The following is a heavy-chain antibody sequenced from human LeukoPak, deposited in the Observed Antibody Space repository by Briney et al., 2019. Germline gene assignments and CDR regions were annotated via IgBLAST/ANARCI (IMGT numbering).Heavy chain of an antibody. CDR1: GYTFTSYA. CDR2: INTNTGNP. Sequence: ASVKVSCKASGYTFTSYAMNWVRQAPGQGLEWMGWINTNTGNPTYAQGFTGRFVFSLDTSVSTAYLQISSLKAEDTAVYYCARDYLDYYDSSGYYPFDYWGQGTLVTVSS. V-gene: IGHV7-4-1*02. D-gene: IGHD3-22*01. CDR3: ARDYLDYYDSSGYYPFDY. J-gene: IGHJ4*02.